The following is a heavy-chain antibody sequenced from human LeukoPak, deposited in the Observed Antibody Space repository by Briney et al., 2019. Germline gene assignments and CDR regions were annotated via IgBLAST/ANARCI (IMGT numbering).Heavy chain of an antibody. CDR2: ISPSTGVT. CDR1: GYIFINYG. Sequence: ASMKVSCKASGYIFINYGISWVRQAPGQGLEWMGWISPSTGVTKYAQKFRDTITLTTETSTSTAYMELRSLRSDDTAVYYCARDWNCTTTTCYNCFDPWGQGTLVTVSS. D-gene: IGHD2-8*01. CDR3: ARDWNCTTTTCYNCFDP. J-gene: IGHJ5*02. V-gene: IGHV1-18*01.